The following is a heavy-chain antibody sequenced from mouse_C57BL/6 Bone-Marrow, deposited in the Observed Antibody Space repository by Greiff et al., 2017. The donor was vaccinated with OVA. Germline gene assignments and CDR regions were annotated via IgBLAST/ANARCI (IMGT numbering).Heavy chain of an antibody. J-gene: IGHJ4*01. D-gene: IGHD2-5*01. CDR2: INPSSGYT. CDR3: ARDGINSNYAMDY. Sequence: QVQLQQSGAELARPGASVKMSCKASGYTFTSYTMHWVKQRPGQGLEWIGYINPSSGYTKYNQKFKDKATLTADKSSSTAYMQLSSLTSEDSAVYYCARDGINSNYAMDYWGQGTSVTVSA. CDR1: GYTFTSYT. V-gene: IGHV1-4*01.